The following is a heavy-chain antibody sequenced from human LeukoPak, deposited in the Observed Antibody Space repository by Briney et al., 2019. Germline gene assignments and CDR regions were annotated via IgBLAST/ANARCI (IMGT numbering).Heavy chain of an antibody. CDR1: GYTFTSYD. CDR3: ATRRGYCSSTSCDFDP. V-gene: IGHV1-8*03. Sequence: ASVKVSCKASGYTFTSYDINWVRQATGQGLEWMGWMNPNSGNTGYAQKFQGRVTITRNTSISTAYMELSSLRSEDTAVYYCATRRGYCSSTSCDFDPWGQGTLVTVSS. J-gene: IGHJ5*02. D-gene: IGHD2-2*01. CDR2: MNPNSGNT.